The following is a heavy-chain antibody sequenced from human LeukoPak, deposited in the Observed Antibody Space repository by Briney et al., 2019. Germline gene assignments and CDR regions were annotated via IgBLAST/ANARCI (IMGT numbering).Heavy chain of an antibody. V-gene: IGHV3-23*01. CDR2: ISGSGGST. J-gene: IGHJ4*02. CDR3: AQDQDDWPRGSACDY. D-gene: IGHD3-9*01. Sequence: PGGSLRLSCAASGFTFSSYAMSWVRQAPGKGLEWVSSISGSGGSTYYADSVKGRFTIYRDNSKNTLYLQMNSLRAEDTAVYYCAQDQDDWPRGSACDYWGQGTLVTVSS. CDR1: GFTFSSYA.